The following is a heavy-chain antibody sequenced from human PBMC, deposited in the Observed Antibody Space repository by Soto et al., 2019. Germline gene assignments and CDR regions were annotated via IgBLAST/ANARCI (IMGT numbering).Heavy chain of an antibody. D-gene: IGHD3-16*02. CDR2: ISGSGGST. Sequence: EVQLLESGGGLVQPGGSLRLSCAASGFTFSSYAMSWVRQAPGRGLEWVSCISGSGGSTYYADSLKGRFPISRDNSENTLYLQMKSLRAEDMAVYYCAKEVEARRLGELSWFDYWGQGTLVTVSS. J-gene: IGHJ4*02. CDR1: GFTFSSYA. CDR3: AKEVEARRLGELSWFDY. V-gene: IGHV3-23*01.